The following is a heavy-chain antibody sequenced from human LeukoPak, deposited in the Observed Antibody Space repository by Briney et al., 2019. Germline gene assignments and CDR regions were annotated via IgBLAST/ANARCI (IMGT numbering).Heavy chain of an antibody. V-gene: IGHV3-23*01. CDR1: GFTFSNYA. CDR2: ISGAGI. CDR3: ARDPNGNYVGAFDFQR. J-gene: IGHJ1*01. D-gene: IGHD4-17*01. Sequence: GGSLRLSCAASGFTFSNYALTWVRQAPGRGLEWVSSISGAGIYYADSVKGRFSISRDNHKNTLYLQMSSLRAEDTAVYYCARDPNGNYVGAFDFQRWGQGTLVTVSS.